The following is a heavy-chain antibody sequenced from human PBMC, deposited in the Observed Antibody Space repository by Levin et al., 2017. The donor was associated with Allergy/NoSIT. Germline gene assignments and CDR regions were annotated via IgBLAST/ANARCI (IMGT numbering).Heavy chain of an antibody. CDR1: GFTFSSHT. V-gene: IGHV3-23*01. Sequence: GESLKISCAASGFTFSSHTMNWVRQAPGGGLEWVSSIGSTGEHSFYAASVQGRFAISRDNFKNMLYLQMNNLRAEETAMYYCTRDRPFSDFDYWGQGSLVTVSS. CDR3: TRDRPFSDFDY. J-gene: IGHJ4*02. CDR2: IGSTGEHS. D-gene: IGHD2/OR15-2a*01.